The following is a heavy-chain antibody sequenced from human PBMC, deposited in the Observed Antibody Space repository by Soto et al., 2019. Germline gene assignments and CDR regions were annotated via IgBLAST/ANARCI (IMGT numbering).Heavy chain of an antibody. J-gene: IGHJ6*02. Sequence: HGESLKISCKGSGYIFTDHCIVWVRQMAGKGLEWVGIICPGYSNIIYSPSVQGQVTISADMSISTAYLKWSSLKASDTAIYYCARRHYCRGDCTTNPDYYYGMDVWGQGTTVTVSS. CDR2: ICPGYSNI. CDR1: GYIFTDHC. V-gene: IGHV5-51*01. D-gene: IGHD2-21*02. CDR3: ARRHYCRGDCTTNPDYYYGMDV.